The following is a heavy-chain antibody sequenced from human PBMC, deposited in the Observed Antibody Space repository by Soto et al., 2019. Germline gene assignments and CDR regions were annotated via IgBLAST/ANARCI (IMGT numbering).Heavy chain of an antibody. J-gene: IGHJ4*02. Sequence: PSETLSLTCAVSRGSIGSYYWNWIRQPPGKGLEWIGYVYYTGNNDYNPSLRSRVTISVDTSKNQFSLRLSSVTVADTAIYYCARASGTYYDRHFDYWGQGALVTVSS. V-gene: IGHV4-59*01. CDR3: ARASGTYYDRHFDY. CDR1: RGSIGSYY. CDR2: VYYTGNN. D-gene: IGHD3-10*01.